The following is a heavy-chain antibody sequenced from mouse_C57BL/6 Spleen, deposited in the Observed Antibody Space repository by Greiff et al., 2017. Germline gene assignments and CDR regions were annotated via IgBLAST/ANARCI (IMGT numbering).Heavy chain of an antibody. Sequence: EVQVVESGGGLVKPGGSLKLSCAASGFTFSSYAMSWVRQTPEKRLEWVATISDGGSYTYYPDNVKGRFTISRDNAKNNLYLQMSHLKSEDTAMYYCARDYGSRPFAYWGQGTLVTVSA. CDR3: ARDYGSRPFAY. J-gene: IGHJ3*01. CDR1: GFTFSSYA. D-gene: IGHD1-1*01. V-gene: IGHV5-4*01. CDR2: ISDGGSYT.